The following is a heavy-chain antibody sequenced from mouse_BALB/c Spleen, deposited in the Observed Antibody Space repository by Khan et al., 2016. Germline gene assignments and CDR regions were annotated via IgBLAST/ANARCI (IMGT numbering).Heavy chain of an antibody. CDR1: GFNIKDTY. D-gene: IGHD2-3*01. Sequence: EVQLQESGAELVKPGASVKLSCTASGFNIKDTYMHWVKQRPEQGLEWIGRIDPATVNTKYAPKFQGKATITADTSSNTAYLQLSSLTSEDTAVYYCTREGYYPYWGQGTTLTVSS. CDR3: TREGYYPY. V-gene: IGHV14-3*02. CDR2: IDPATVNT. J-gene: IGHJ2*01.